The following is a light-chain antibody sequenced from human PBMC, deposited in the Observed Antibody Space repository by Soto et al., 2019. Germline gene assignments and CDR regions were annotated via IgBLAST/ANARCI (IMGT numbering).Light chain of an antibody. CDR2: GVT. V-gene: IGLV2-14*01. J-gene: IGLJ1*01. CDR3: TSYTSSSNHV. CDR1: SSDIGGYDY. Sequence: QSALTQPASVSGSPGKSITISCTGTSSDIGGYDYVSWYQHHPGKAPKFIIYGVTNRPSGVSHRFSGSKSANTASLTISVLQAEDEADSDCTSYTSSSNHVFGPGTKLTVL.